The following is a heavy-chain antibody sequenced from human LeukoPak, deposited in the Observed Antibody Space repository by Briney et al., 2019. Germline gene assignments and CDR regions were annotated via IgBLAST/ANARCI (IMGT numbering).Heavy chain of an antibody. Sequence: GGSLRLSCAASGFTFSSYSMNWVRQAPGKGLEWVSYISSSSSTIYYADSVKGRFTISRDNAKNSLYLQMNSLRAEDTAVYYCARDFNWTDGGEWGQGSLVTVSS. CDR2: ISSSSSTI. CDR3: ARDFNWTDGGE. CDR1: GFTFSSYS. D-gene: IGHD1-20*01. V-gene: IGHV3-48*01. J-gene: IGHJ4*02.